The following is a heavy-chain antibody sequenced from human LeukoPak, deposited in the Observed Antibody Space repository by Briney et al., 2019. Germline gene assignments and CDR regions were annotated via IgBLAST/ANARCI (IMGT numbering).Heavy chain of an antibody. CDR1: GGSISSYY. J-gene: IGHJ4*02. Sequence: RPSETLSLTCTVSGGSISSYYWSWIRQPPGKGLEWIGYIYYSGSTNYNPSLKSRVTISVDTSKNQFSLKLSSVTAADTAVYYCASTVTTEGAFDYWGQGTLVTVSS. D-gene: IGHD4-17*01. V-gene: IGHV4-59*12. CDR3: ASTVTTEGAFDY. CDR2: IYYSGST.